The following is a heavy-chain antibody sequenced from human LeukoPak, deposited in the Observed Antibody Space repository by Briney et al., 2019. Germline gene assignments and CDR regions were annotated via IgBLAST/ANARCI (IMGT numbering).Heavy chain of an antibody. CDR1: GFTFSKYG. J-gene: IGHJ6*03. CDR2: IVGRGVTT. CDR3: AKDGCSGGSCRKYYYYYYMDV. D-gene: IGHD2-15*01. V-gene: IGHV3-23*01. Sequence: GGSLRLSCVASGFTFSKYGTNWVRHAPGKGLERGSGIVGRGVTTYYADSVEGRFTISRDNSKNTLYLHMNSLRVEDKAIYYCAKDGCSGGSCRKYYYYYYMDVWGKGTTVTVSS.